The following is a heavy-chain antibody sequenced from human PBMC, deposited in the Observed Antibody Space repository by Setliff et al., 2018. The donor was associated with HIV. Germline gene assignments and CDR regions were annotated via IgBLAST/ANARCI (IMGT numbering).Heavy chain of an antibody. CDR1: GGSIRSHY. V-gene: IGHV4-59*11. CDR3: ARGIENFWSGYIR. J-gene: IGHJ4*02. Sequence: SETLSLTCTVSGGSIRSHYWSWIRQPPGKGLEWVGTIYHNGNTNYNPSLKSRVTISVDTSKNQFSLRLSSVTAAETAVYYCARGIENFWSGYIRWGQGTLVTVSS. CDR2: IYHNGNT. D-gene: IGHD3-3*01.